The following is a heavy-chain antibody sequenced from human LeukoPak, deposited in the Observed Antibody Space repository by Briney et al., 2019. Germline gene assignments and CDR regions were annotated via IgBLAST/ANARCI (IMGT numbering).Heavy chain of an antibody. Sequence: GGSLRPSCAASGFTVSSNYMSSVRQAPGKGLEWDSFIFIGGSTYYAASLKGGFTISRDNYKNTLYLQMNSLRDDDTAVYYCARDLLGSLFCSGCSWHRLPQWGQGTLVTVSS. V-gene: IGHV3-53*01. J-gene: IGHJ4*02. CDR1: GFTVSSNY. D-gene: IGHD2-15*01. CDR3: ARDLLGSLFCSGCSWHRLPQ. CDR2: IFIGGST.